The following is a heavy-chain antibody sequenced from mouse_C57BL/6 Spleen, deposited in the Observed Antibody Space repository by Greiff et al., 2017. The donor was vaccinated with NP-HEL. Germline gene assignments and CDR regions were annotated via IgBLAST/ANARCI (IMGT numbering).Heavy chain of an antibody. V-gene: IGHV1-76*01. CDR2: IYPGSGNT. D-gene: IGHD1-1*01. J-gene: IGHJ2*01. Sequence: QVQLKQSGAELVRPGASVKLSCKASGYTFTDYYINWVKQRPGQGLEWIARIYPGSGNTYYTEQFKGKATLTAENSSSTAYMQRSSLTSEDSAVYVCARSPVVAEDFYIDYWGQGTTLTVSS. CDR3: ARSPVVAEDFYIDY. CDR1: GYTFTDYY.